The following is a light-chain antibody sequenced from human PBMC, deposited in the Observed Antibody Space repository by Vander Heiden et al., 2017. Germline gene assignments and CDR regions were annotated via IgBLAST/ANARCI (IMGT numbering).Light chain of an antibody. Sequence: SYQLTQPPSVALSPGHTPSITCSGDALPKKYAYWYQQKSGQAPVIVIQEVTKRPAGIPDRFSGSSSGTVATLTISGAQVEDEADYYCYSTDSSGNQGVFGTGTKVTVL. CDR3: YSTDSSGNQGV. V-gene: IGLV3-10*01. CDR1: ALPKKY. CDR2: EVT. J-gene: IGLJ1*01.